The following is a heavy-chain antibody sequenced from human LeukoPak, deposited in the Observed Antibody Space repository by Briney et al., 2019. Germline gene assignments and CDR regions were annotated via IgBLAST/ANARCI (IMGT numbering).Heavy chain of an antibody. V-gene: IGHV3-33*01. J-gene: IGHJ4*02. D-gene: IGHD6-19*01. CDR3: GGGSGWYVDY. CDR2: ISYDDNNK. CDR1: GFTFSSYG. Sequence: TGGSLRLSCAASGFTFSSYGMHWVRQAPGKGLEWVAAISYDDNNKYYADSVKGRFTISRDNSKNTLYLQMNSLRAEDTAGYYCGGGSGWYVDYWGQGTLVTVSS.